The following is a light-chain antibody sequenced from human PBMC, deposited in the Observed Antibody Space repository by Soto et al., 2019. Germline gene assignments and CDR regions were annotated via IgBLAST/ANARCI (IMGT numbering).Light chain of an antibody. Sequence: QSVLTQPPSASGSPGQSVTISCXGXSXXVGGYNYVSWYQQYPGRAPKLMIYEVTKRPSGVPDRFSGSKSGNTASLTVSGLQAEDEADYYCSSYAASNNFYFVFGGGTKLTVL. V-gene: IGLV2-8*01. CDR1: SXXVGGYNY. CDR3: SSYAASNNFYFV. CDR2: EVT. J-gene: IGLJ3*02.